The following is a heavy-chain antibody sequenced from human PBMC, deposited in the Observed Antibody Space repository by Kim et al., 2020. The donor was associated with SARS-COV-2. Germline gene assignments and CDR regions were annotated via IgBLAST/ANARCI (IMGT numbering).Heavy chain of an antibody. CDR1: GFSFRDFD. CDR2: IDITGSRT. J-gene: IGHJ4*02. V-gene: IGHV3-23*05. D-gene: IGHD2-21*02. CDR3: ARYLMVTAARTFDS. Sequence: GGSLRLSCAASGFSFRDFDMAWVRQAPGEGLQWVSSIDITGSRTYYKESVKGRFTVSRDNSRNTLFLQMTSLRAEDTAIYYCARYLMVTAARTFDSWGQGSLIAVSS.